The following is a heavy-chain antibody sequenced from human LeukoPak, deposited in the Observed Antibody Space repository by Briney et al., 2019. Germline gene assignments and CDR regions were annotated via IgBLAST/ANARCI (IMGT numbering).Heavy chain of an antibody. J-gene: IGHJ4*02. CDR3: ARDIRPYCSGGSCYLGGGY. Sequence: SVKVSCKASGGTFSKYTISWVRQSPGQGLEWMGGITPLFGTASYAQKFQGRVTITADESTSTAYMELRSLRSDDTAVYYCARDIRPYCSGGSCYLGGGYWGQGTLVTVSS. CDR2: ITPLFGTA. CDR1: GGTFSKYT. D-gene: IGHD2-15*01. V-gene: IGHV1-69*13.